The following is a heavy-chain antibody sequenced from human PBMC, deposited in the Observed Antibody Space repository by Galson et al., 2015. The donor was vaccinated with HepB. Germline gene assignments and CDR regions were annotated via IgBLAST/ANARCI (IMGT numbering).Heavy chain of an antibody. J-gene: IGHJ6*02. CDR3: ARVNKCRVIKERGSTVNYHFAMGV. Sequence: TLSLTCTVSGGSIRNGFFFWAWIRQRPGKGPEWIGSIHHSGTTYHNPSLRGRCTISVDTSENQFSLNLSSMTAADTAVYYCARVNKCRVIKERGSTVNYHFAMGVWGQGTKVTVSS. CDR2: IHHSGTT. D-gene: IGHD5/OR15-5a*01. CDR1: GGSIRNGFFF. V-gene: IGHV4-31*03.